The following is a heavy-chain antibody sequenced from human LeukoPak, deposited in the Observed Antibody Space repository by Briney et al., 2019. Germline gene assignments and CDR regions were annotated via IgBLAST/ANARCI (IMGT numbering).Heavy chain of an antibody. V-gene: IGHV1-18*01. Sequence: ASVKLSCTASVYTFTSYGISWVRQAPGQPLEWMGWISTYNGNTNYAQKLRARVTMTTDTSTSTAYIELRSLRSDDTAVYYCARDLHRVVVRGVPHYYYYMDVWGKGTTVTVSS. CDR3: ARDLHRVVVRGVPHYYYYMDV. D-gene: IGHD3-10*01. J-gene: IGHJ6*03. CDR2: ISTYNGNT. CDR1: VYTFTSYG.